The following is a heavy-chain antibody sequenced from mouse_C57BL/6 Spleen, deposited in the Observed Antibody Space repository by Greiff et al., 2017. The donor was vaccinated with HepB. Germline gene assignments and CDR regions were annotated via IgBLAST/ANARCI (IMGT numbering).Heavy chain of an antibody. J-gene: IGHJ4*01. CDR2: ILPGSGST. Sequence: VQLQQSGAELLKPGASVKISCKAAGSTFTGYWLVWVTQRPGHGLEWIGEILPGSGSTNYNEKFKGKATFTADTSSNTAYMQLSSLTTEDSAIYYCTRRLLYYATLYAIASRGQATSVTVFS. D-gene: IGHD2-1*01. V-gene: IGHV1-9*01. CDR1: GSTFTGYW. CDR3: TRRLLYYATLYAIAS.